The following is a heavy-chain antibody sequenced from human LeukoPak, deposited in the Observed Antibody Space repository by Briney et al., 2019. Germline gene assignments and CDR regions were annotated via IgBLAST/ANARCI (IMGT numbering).Heavy chain of an antibody. CDR2: ISAYNGNT. J-gene: IGHJ4*02. CDR3: ASMVRGVYYFDY. CDR1: GYTFTSYY. V-gene: IGHV1-18*04. D-gene: IGHD3-10*01. Sequence: GASEKVSCKASGYTFTSYYMYWVRQAPGQGLEWMGWISAYNGNTNYAQKLQGRVTMTTDTSTSTAYMELRSLRSDDTAVYYCASMVRGVYYFDYWGQGTLVTVSS.